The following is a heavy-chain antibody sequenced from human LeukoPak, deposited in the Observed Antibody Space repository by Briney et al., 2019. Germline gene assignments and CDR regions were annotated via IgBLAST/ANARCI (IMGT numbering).Heavy chain of an antibody. D-gene: IGHD6-19*01. J-gene: IGHJ5*02. CDR3: AGRASSGWSFDCFDP. Sequence: SETLSLTGAVSGGSTSSSNWWSWVRQPPGKGLEWIGEVYHSGSTNYNPSLKSRLTISVDKSKNQFSLKLSSVTAADTAVYYCAGRASSGWSFDCFDPWGQGTLVTVSS. V-gene: IGHV4-4*02. CDR2: VYHSGST. CDR1: GGSTSSSNW.